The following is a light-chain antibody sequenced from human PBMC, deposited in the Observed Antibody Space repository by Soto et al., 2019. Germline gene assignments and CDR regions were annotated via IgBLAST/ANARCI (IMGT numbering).Light chain of an antibody. V-gene: IGKV1-5*01. J-gene: IGKJ1*01. Sequence: IHLTQPPPTLSASVGDRVTITCRASQTISTWMAWYQQKPGKAPKLLVYDASTLQSGVASRFSGSGSGTEFTLIISGLQPDDSATYYCQQYTNTNNPWMLGQGTKVDIK. CDR2: DAS. CDR1: QTISTW. CDR3: QQYTNTNNPWM.